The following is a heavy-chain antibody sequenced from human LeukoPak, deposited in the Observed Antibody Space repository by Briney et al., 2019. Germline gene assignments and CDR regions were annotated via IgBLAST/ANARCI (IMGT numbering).Heavy chain of an antibody. V-gene: IGHV1-2*02. Sequence: ASVKVSCKASGYTFTGDYMHWVRQAPGQGLEWMGWINPDSGGTNYAQKFQGRVTMTRDTSISTAYMELSRLRSDDTAVYYCVRGKNPIAARPPEGHFDYWGQGTLVTVSS. CDR3: VRGKNPIAARPPEGHFDY. CDR2: INPDSGGT. J-gene: IGHJ4*02. CDR1: GYTFTGDY. D-gene: IGHD6-6*01.